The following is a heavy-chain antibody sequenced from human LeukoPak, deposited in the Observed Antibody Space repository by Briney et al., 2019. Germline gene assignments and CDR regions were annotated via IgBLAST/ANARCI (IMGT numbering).Heavy chain of an antibody. J-gene: IGHJ1*01. V-gene: IGHV4-61*02. CDR1: GGSISSGSYY. Sequence: SQTLSLTCTVSGGSISSGSYYWSWIRQPAGKGLEGIGRIYISGSTNYNPSLKRRVTISVDTSKNQFSLKLSSVTAADTAVYYCASGAAAAGPGGLVRPQSYFQHWGQGTLVTVSS. CDR2: IYISGST. D-gene: IGHD6-13*01. CDR3: ASGAAAAGPGGLVRPQSYFQH.